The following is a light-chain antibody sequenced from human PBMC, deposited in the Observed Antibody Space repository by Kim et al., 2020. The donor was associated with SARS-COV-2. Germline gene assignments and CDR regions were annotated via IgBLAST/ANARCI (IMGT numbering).Light chain of an antibody. CDR2: GAS. J-gene: IGKJ1*01. CDR3: QQYGSSPRT. V-gene: IGKV3-20*01. Sequence: SPGESATLSSRASQIVNSSYLAWYQQKPGQAPRLLIYGASSRATGIPDRFSGSGSGTDFTLTISRLEPEDFAVYYCQQYGSSPRTFGQGTKVDIK. CDR1: QIVNSSY.